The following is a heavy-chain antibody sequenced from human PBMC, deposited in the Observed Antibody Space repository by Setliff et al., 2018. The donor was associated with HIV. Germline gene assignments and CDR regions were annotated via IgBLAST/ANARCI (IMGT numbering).Heavy chain of an antibody. J-gene: IGHJ5*02. CDR2: IIPMYGVT. CDR1: GGTFSSYV. Sequence: ASVKVSCKASGGTFSSYVISWVRQAPGQGPEWMGGIIPMYGVTNYAQKFQGRVTITTDESTSTACMELSSLRSEDTAVYYCALPYCSGGDCWSSASLPPAGWFDPWGQGTLVTVSS. D-gene: IGHD2-15*01. CDR3: ALPYCSGGDCWSSASLPPAGWFDP. V-gene: IGHV1-69*05.